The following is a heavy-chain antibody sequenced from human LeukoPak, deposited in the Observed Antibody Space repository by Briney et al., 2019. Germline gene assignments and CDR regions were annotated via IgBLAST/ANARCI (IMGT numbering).Heavy chain of an antibody. Sequence: PGGSLRLSCAASGFTFSSYSMNWVRQAPGKGLEWVSCISSSRSYIYYADSVKGRFTISRDNAKNSLYLQMNSLRAEDTAVYYCAKDRPRGVITKSFFDYWGQGTLVTVSS. CDR3: AKDRPRGVITKSFFDY. CDR1: GFTFSSYS. J-gene: IGHJ4*02. CDR2: ISSSRSYI. V-gene: IGHV3-21*04. D-gene: IGHD3-10*01.